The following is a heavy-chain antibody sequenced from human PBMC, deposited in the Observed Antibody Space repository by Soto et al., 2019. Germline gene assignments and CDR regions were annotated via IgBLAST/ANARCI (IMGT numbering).Heavy chain of an antibody. Sequence: GGSLRLSCAASGFTFSNAWMSWVRQAPGKGLEWVGRIKSKTDGGTTDYAAPVKGRFTISRDDSKNTLYLQMNSLKTEDTAVYYCTTSMGFVIAAAGNDAFDIWGQGTMVTVSS. J-gene: IGHJ3*02. CDR1: GFTFSNAW. CDR2: IKSKTDGGTT. V-gene: IGHV3-15*01. CDR3: TTSMGFVIAAAGNDAFDI. D-gene: IGHD6-13*01.